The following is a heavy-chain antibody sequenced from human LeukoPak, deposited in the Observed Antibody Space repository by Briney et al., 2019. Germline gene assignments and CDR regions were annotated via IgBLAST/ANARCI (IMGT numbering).Heavy chain of an antibody. CDR1: GATVTSNH. Sequence: PGGSLRLSCALFGATVTSNHMSWVRQAPGKGLEWVSAIFAGGSTYYAEFVKGRFTLSRDKSKNTLSLQINSLRAEDTAVYYCMRDSAWGQGTLVTVSS. V-gene: IGHV3-66*01. CDR2: IFAGGST. J-gene: IGHJ5*02. CDR3: MRDSA.